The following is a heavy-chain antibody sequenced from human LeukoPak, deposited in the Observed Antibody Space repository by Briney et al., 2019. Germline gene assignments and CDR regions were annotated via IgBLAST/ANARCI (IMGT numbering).Heavy chain of an antibody. Sequence: PSETLSLTCAVYGGSFSGYYWSWIRQPPGKGLEWIGEINHSGSTNYNPSLKSRVTISVDTSKNQFSLKLSSVTAADTAVYYCARVSSGYDLYYYYYYMDVWGKGTTVTVSS. V-gene: IGHV4-34*01. CDR2: INHSGST. D-gene: IGHD5-12*01. J-gene: IGHJ6*03. CDR3: ARVSSGYDLYYYYYYMDV. CDR1: GGSFSGYY.